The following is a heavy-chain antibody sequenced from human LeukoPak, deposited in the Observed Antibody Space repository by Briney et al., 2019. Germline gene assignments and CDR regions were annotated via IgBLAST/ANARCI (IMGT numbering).Heavy chain of an antibody. CDR1: GGSFSGYY. Sequence: PSETLSLTCAVYGGSFSGYYWSWIRQPPGKGLEWIGEINHSGSTNYDPSLKSRVTISVDTSKNQFSLKLSSVTAADTAVYYCARSPASPSGYYYYMDVWGKGTTVTVSS. CDR2: INHSGST. D-gene: IGHD6-6*01. J-gene: IGHJ6*03. CDR3: ARSPASPSGYYYYMDV. V-gene: IGHV4-34*01.